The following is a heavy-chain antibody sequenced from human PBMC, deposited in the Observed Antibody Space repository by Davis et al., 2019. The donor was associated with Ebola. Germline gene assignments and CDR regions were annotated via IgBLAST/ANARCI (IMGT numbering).Heavy chain of an antibody. Sequence: GESLNISCAASGFTFSSYAITWVRQAPGKGPQWVSTISGSAGRTYYADSVKGRFTIPGDISKNTVYLQINSLRVEDTAMYYCARSPEWEGYFQPWGQGTLVTVSS. V-gene: IGHV3-23*01. J-gene: IGHJ1*01. D-gene: IGHD1-26*01. CDR3: ARSPEWEGYFQP. CDR1: GFTFSSYA. CDR2: ISGSAGRT.